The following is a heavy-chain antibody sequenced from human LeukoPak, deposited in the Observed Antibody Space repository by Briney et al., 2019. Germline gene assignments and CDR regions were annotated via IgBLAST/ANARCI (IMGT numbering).Heavy chain of an antibody. J-gene: IGHJ4*02. CDR3: AKDRDIVVVVAASFDY. V-gene: IGHV3-23*01. D-gene: IGHD2-15*01. CDR1: GFTFSSYA. Sequence: PGGSLRLSCAASGFTFSSYAMSWVRQAPGKGLEWVSAISGSGGSTYYADSVKGRFTISRDNSKNTLYLQMSSLRAEDTAVYYCAKDRDIVVVVAASFDYWGQGTLVTVSS. CDR2: ISGSGGST.